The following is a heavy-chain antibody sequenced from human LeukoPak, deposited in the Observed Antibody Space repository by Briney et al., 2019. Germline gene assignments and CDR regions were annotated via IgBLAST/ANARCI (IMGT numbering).Heavy chain of an antibody. Sequence: GESLKISYEGSGYSFSNHWIGWVRRMPGKGLGWMGIIYPGDYETRYSPSFQGLVTISVDKSISTAYLQWSSLKASDTAMYYCAIPPGYCGNDCSFDHWGQGTLVTVSS. CDR2: IYPGDYET. CDR3: AIPPGYCGNDCSFDH. D-gene: IGHD2-21*02. J-gene: IGHJ4*02. CDR1: GYSFSNHW. V-gene: IGHV5-51*01.